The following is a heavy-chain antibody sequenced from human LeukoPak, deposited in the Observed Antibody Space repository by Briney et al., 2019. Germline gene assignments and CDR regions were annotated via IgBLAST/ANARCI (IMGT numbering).Heavy chain of an antibody. CDR3: ARARSIAARPTLVGWFDP. CDR2: INHSGST. J-gene: IGHJ5*02. CDR1: GGSFSGYY. D-gene: IGHD6-6*01. V-gene: IGHV4-34*01. Sequence: SKTLPLTCAVYGGSFSGYYWSWIRQPPGKGLEWIGEINHSGSTNYNPSLKSRVTISVDTSKNQFSLKLSSVTAADTAVYYCARARSIAARPTLVGWFDPWGQGTLVTVSS.